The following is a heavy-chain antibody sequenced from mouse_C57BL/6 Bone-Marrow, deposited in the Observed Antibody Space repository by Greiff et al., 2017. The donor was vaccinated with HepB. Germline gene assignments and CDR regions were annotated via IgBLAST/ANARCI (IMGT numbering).Heavy chain of an antibody. CDR3: AIYDYDVKFDV. Sequence: DVKLVESGGGLVKPGGSLKLSCAASGFTFSDYGMHWVRQAPEKGLEWVAYISSGSSTIYYADTVKGRFTISRDNAKNTLFLQMTSLRYEDTAMYYCAIYDYDVKFDVWGTGTTVTVSS. V-gene: IGHV5-17*01. J-gene: IGHJ1*03. CDR2: ISSGSSTI. D-gene: IGHD2-4*01. CDR1: GFTFSDYG.